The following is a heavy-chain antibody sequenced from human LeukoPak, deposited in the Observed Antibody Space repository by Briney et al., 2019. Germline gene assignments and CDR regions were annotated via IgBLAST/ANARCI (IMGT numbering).Heavy chain of an antibody. V-gene: IGHV4-59*01. CDR2: IYYSGST. CDR1: GGSISSYY. Sequence: SETLSLTCTVSGGSISSYYWSWIRQPPGKGLEWIGYIYYSGSTNYNPSLKSRVTISVDTSKNQFSLKLSSVTAADTAVYYCARDSYSSSWPHSYWYFDLGGRGTLVTVSS. CDR3: ARDSYSSSWPHSYWYFDL. J-gene: IGHJ2*01. D-gene: IGHD6-13*01.